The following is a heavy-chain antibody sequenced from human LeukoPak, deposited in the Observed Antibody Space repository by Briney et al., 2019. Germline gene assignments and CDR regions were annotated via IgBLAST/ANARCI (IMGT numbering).Heavy chain of an antibody. D-gene: IGHD6-13*01. Sequence: SQTLSLTCTVSGGSISSGSYYWSWIRQPAGKGLEWIGRIYTSGSTNYNPSLKSRVTISVDTSKNQFSLKLSSVTAADTAVYYCARGEYSSSRGYWFDPWGQGTLVTVSP. J-gene: IGHJ5*02. CDR1: GGSISSGSYY. CDR3: ARGEYSSSRGYWFDP. CDR2: IYTSGST. V-gene: IGHV4-61*02.